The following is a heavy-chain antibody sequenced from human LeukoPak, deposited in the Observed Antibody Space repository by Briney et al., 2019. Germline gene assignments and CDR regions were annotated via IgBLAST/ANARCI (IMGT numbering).Heavy chain of an antibody. CDR2: ISSNGGST. CDR3: VKGVGSSGWYGRY. J-gene: IGHJ4*02. Sequence: GGSLRLSCSASGFTFSSYAMHWVRQAPGKGLEYVSAISSNGGSTYYADSVKGRFTISRDNSKNTPYLQMSSLRAEDTAVYYCVKGVGSSGWYGRYWGQGTLVTVSS. CDR1: GFTFSSYA. D-gene: IGHD6-19*01. V-gene: IGHV3-64D*06.